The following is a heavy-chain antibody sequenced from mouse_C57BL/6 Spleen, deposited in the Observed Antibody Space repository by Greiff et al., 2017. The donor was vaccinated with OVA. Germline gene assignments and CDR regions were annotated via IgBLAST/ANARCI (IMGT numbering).Heavy chain of an antibody. CDR2: IYPGSGST. Sequence: VQLQQPGAELVKPGASVKMSCKASGYTFTSYWITWVKQRPGQGLEWIGDIYPGSGSTNYNEKFKSKATLTVDTSSSTAYMQLSSLTPEDSAVYYCARSGYYDFSWFAYWGQGTLVTVSA. CDR3: ARSGYYDFSWFAY. D-gene: IGHD2-3*01. CDR1: GYTFTSYW. J-gene: IGHJ3*01. V-gene: IGHV1-55*01.